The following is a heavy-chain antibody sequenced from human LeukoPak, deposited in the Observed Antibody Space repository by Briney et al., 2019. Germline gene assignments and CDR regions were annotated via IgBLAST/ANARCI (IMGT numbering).Heavy chain of an antibody. Sequence: QSGRSLRLSCAASGFTFSRYGTHWVRQAPGKGLEWVALIWYDESHQYYADSVKGRFTISRDNSKNTLHLQMDSLRAEDTAVYYCARPYDGSYYFDLWGQGTLVTVSS. V-gene: IGHV3-33*01. CDR1: GFTFSRYG. CDR2: IWYDESHQ. J-gene: IGHJ4*02. CDR3: ARPYDGSYYFDL. D-gene: IGHD3-10*01.